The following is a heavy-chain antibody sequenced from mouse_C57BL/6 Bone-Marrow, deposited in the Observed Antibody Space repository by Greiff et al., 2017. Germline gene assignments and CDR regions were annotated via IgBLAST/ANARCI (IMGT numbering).Heavy chain of an antibody. CDR2: IYPGDGDT. J-gene: IGHJ4*01. Sequence: VQGVESGAELVKPGASVKISCKASGYAFSSYWMNWVKQRPGKGLEWIGQIYPGDGDTNYNGKFKGKATLTADKSSSTAYMQLSSLTSEDSAVYFCTRITTVDYYAMDYWGQGTSVTVSS. CDR3: TRITTVDYYAMDY. D-gene: IGHD1-1*01. V-gene: IGHV1-80*01. CDR1: GYAFSSYW.